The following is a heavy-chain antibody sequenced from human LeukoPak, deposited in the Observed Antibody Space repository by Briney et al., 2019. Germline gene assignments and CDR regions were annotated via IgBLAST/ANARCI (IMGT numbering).Heavy chain of an antibody. Sequence: GGSLRLSCAASGFTLSTFAMIWVRQPPGKGLEWVSAISGSGGSTYYADSVKGRFTISRDNSKNTLYLQMNSLRAEDTAVYYCAKARLPRGSWGAIDAFDIWGQGTMVTVSS. CDR2: ISGSGGST. V-gene: IGHV3-23*01. CDR3: AKARLPRGSWGAIDAFDI. D-gene: IGHD1-26*01. CDR1: GFTLSTFA. J-gene: IGHJ3*02.